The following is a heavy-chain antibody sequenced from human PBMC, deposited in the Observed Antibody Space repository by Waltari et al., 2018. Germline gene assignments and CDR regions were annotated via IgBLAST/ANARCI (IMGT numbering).Heavy chain of an antibody. CDR1: GGSISSGGYY. CDR3: ARVLQDCSSTSCYRSDPHIFDY. V-gene: IGHV4-31*03. Sequence: QVQLQESGPGLVKPSQTLSLPCTVSGGSISSGGYYWRWIRQPPGKGLEWIGYIYYSGSTYYNPSLKSRVTISVDTSKNQFSLKLSSVTAADTAVYYCARVLQDCSSTSCYRSDPHIFDYWGQGTLVTVSS. J-gene: IGHJ4*02. CDR2: IYYSGST. D-gene: IGHD2-2*02.